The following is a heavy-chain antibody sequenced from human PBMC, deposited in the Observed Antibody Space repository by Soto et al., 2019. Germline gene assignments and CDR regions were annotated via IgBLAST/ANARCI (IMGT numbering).Heavy chain of an antibody. CDR3: AKDIIVGTNQPDDAFDI. CDR1: GFTFSSYA. D-gene: IGHD1-26*01. V-gene: IGHV3-23*01. J-gene: IGHJ3*02. Sequence: EVQLLESGGGLVQPGGSLRLSCAASGFTFSSYAMSWVRQAPGKGLEWVSAISGSGGSTYYADSVKGRFTISRDNSKNTRYLQMNSLRAADTAVYYCAKDIIVGTNQPDDAFDIWGQGTMVTVSS. CDR2: ISGSGGST.